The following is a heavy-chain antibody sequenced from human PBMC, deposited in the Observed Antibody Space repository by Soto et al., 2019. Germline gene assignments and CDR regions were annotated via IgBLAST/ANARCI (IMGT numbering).Heavy chain of an antibody. CDR3: ARGSYPTNLVGAFDI. CDR2: ISSNGGST. Sequence: GGFLRLSCAASGFTFSSYAMHWVRQAPGKGLEYVSAISSNGGSTYYADSVKGRFTISRDNSKNTLYLQMGSLRAEDMAVYYCARGSYPTNLVGAFDIWGQGTMVTVSS. J-gene: IGHJ3*02. V-gene: IGHV3-64*02. CDR1: GFTFSSYA. D-gene: IGHD1-26*01.